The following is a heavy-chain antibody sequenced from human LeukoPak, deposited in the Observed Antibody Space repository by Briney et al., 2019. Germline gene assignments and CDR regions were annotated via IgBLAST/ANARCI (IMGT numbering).Heavy chain of an antibody. V-gene: IGHV3-21*01. D-gene: IGHD1-26*01. CDR3: TTESSGALDY. Sequence: GGSLRLSCATSGFSFSSTFLNWVRQAPGKGLQYVSSIDTTHYTYYAGSVKGRFTISRDNAKNSPYLQMNSLKAEDTSVYYCTTESSGALDYWGQGTLVTVSS. J-gene: IGHJ4*02. CDR1: GFSFSSTF. CDR2: IDTTHYT.